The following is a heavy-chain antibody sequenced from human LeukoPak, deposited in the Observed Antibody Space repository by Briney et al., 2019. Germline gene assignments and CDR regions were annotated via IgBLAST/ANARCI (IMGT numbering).Heavy chain of an antibody. Sequence: SETLSLTCTVSRGSISSYYWSWIRQPPGKGLEWIGYIYYSGSTNYNPSLKSRVAISVDTSKNQFSLKLSSVTAADTAVYYCARHREVRGVYYMDVWGKGTTVTVSS. J-gene: IGHJ6*03. CDR2: IYYSGST. CDR3: ARHREVRGVYYMDV. CDR1: RGSISSYY. V-gene: IGHV4-59*08. D-gene: IGHD3-10*01.